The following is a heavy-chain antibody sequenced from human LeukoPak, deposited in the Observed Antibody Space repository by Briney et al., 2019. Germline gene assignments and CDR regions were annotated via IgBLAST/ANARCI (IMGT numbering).Heavy chain of an antibody. Sequence: SVKVSCRASGGTFSSYAISWVRQAPGQGLEWMGGIISIFGTANYAQKFHGRVTITTDESTSTAYMELSSLRSEDTSVYYCASNYGGNSDYWGQGTLVSVSS. D-gene: IGHD4-23*01. V-gene: IGHV1-69*05. J-gene: IGHJ4*02. CDR3: ASNYGGNSDY. CDR2: IISIFGTA. CDR1: GGTFSSYA.